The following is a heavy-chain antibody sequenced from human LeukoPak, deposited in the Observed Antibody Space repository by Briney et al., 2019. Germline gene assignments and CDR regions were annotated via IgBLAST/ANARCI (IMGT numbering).Heavy chain of an antibody. J-gene: IGHJ5*02. CDR3: ARDGAVTTVTTEAWFDP. D-gene: IGHD4-11*01. CDR1: GYTFTSYY. CDR2: INPSGGST. V-gene: IGHV1-46*01. Sequence: GASVKVSCKASGYTFTSYYMHWVRQAPGQGLEWMGIINPSGGSTSYAQKFQGRVTMTRDMSTSTVYMELSSLRSGDTAVYYCARDGAVTTVTTEAWFDPWGQGTLVTVSP.